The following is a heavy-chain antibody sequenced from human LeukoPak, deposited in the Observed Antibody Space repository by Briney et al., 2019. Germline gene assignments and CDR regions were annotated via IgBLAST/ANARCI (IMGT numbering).Heavy chain of an antibody. CDR3: ARTLSSSRWESDY. CDR1: GGSFTGYY. V-gene: IGHV4-34*01. J-gene: IGHJ4*02. CDR2: IDHSGST. D-gene: IGHD2-2*01. Sequence: PSETLSLTCAVYGGSFTGYYWSWIRQPPGKGLEWIGEIDHSGSTNYNPSLKSRVTISVDTSKNQFSLKLSSVTAADTAVYYCARTLSSSRWESDYWGQGTLVTVSS.